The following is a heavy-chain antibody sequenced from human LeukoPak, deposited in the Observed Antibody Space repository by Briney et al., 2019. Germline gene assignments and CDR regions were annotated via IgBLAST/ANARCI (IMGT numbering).Heavy chain of an antibody. Sequence: PGGSLRLSCAASGFTVSSNYMSWVRQAPGKGLEWVAVISYDGSNKYYADSVKGRFTISRDNSKNTLYLQMNSLRAEDTAVYYCAKATYSSSWYPDYWGQGTLVTVSS. CDR1: GFTVSSNY. J-gene: IGHJ4*02. D-gene: IGHD6-13*01. V-gene: IGHV3-30*18. CDR2: ISYDGSNK. CDR3: AKATYSSSWYPDY.